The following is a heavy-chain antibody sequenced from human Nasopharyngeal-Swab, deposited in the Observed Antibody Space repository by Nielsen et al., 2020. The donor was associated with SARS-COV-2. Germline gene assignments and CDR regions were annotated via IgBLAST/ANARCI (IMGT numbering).Heavy chain of an antibody. Sequence: SETLSLTCTVSGGSISSGGYYWNWIRQHPGEGLEWIGYIYYSGSTNYNPSLKSRVTISVDTSKNQFSLKLSSVTAADTAVYYCASFGDDYGAPFDYWGQGTLVTVSS. CDR2: IYYSGST. J-gene: IGHJ4*02. V-gene: IGHV4-31*03. CDR3: ASFGDDYGAPFDY. CDR1: GGSISSGGYY. D-gene: IGHD4-17*01.